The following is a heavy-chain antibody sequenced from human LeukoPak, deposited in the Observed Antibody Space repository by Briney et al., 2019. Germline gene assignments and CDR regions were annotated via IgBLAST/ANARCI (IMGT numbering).Heavy chain of an antibody. D-gene: IGHD3-10*01. CDR1: GGSFSGYY. V-gene: IGHV4-34*01. CDR2: INHSGST. Sequence: SENLSLTCAVYGGSFSGYYWSWIRQPPGKGLEWIGEINHSGSTNYNPSLKSRVTISVDTSKNQFSLKLSSVTAADTAVYYCARGPYGSGSYYNDYWGQGTLVTVSS. CDR3: ARGPYGSGSYYNDY. J-gene: IGHJ4*02.